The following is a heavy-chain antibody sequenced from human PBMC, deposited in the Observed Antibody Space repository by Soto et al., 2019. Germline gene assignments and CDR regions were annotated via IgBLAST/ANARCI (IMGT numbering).Heavy chain of an antibody. Sequence: SETLSLTCTVSGGSISSGDYYWSWIRQPPGKGLEWIGYIYYSGSTYYNPSLKSRVTISVDTSKNQFSLKLSSVTAADTAVYYCARADVRGYYYYGMDVWGQGTTVTVSS. J-gene: IGHJ6*02. CDR3: ARADVRGYYYYGMDV. CDR1: GGSISSGDYY. V-gene: IGHV4-30-4*01. CDR2: IYYSGST.